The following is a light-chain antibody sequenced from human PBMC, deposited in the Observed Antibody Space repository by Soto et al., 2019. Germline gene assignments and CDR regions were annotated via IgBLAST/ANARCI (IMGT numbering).Light chain of an antibody. V-gene: IGKV3D-20*02. CDR2: DAP. J-gene: IGKJ5*01. Sequence: EIVLTQSPGTLSLSPGERATLSCRASQSVSSTYLAWYQQKPGQAPRLLIYDAPRRATGIPDRFSGSGSGTDFTLTISSLEPEDFAVYYCQQRSNWPPKITFGQGTRREIK. CDR1: QSVSSTY. CDR3: QQRSNWPPKIT.